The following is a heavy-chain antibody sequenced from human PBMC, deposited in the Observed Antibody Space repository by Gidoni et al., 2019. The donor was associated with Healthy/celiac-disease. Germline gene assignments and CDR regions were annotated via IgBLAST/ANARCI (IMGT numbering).Heavy chain of an antibody. J-gene: IGHJ3*02. CDR1: GFTFDDYA. CDR2: ISWNSGSI. V-gene: IGHV3-9*01. CDR3: AKDLADAFDI. Sequence: EVQLVESGGGLVQPGRSLRLSCEASGFTFDDYAMHWVRQAPGKGLEWVSGISWNSGSIGYADSVKGRFTISRDNAKNSLYLQMNSLRAEDTALYYCAKDLADAFDIWGQGTMVTVSS.